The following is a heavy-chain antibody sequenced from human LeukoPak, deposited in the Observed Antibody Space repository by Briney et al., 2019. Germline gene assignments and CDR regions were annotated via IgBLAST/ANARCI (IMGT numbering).Heavy chain of an antibody. D-gene: IGHD5-18*01. CDR1: GFTFGDHA. V-gene: IGHV3-49*04. Sequence: GGSLRLSCIGFGFTFGDHAMSWVRQAPGKGLEWVGFIRSKAYRGTTEYAASVRGRFTISREDSKSIAYLQMNSLKTEDTGVYYCTRGPIQLWIHNAMDVWGQGTTVIVSS. CDR3: TRGPIQLWIHNAMDV. CDR2: IRSKAYRGTT. J-gene: IGHJ6*02.